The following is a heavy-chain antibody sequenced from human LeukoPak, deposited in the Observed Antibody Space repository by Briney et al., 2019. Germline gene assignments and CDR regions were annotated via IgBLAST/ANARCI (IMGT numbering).Heavy chain of an antibody. V-gene: IGHV1-69*13. CDR2: IIPIFGTA. D-gene: IGHD1-7*01. Sequence: SVKVSCKASGGTFSSYAISWVRQAPGQGLEWMGGIIPIFGTANYAQKFQGRVTITADESTSTAYMELSSLRSEDTAVNYCARVPPPPGTAADYYYYMDVWGKGTTVTVSS. CDR3: ARVPPPPGTAADYYYYMDV. CDR1: GGTFSSYA. J-gene: IGHJ6*03.